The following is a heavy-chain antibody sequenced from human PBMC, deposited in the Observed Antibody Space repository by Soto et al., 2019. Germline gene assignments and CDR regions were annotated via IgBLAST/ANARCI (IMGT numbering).Heavy chain of an antibody. CDR3: AGVPYSSSWYFAFNI. Sequence: ASVKVSCKASGYTFTNFGITWVRQAPGQGLEWMGWISGYNGDTSYAQKFQGRVTMTTDRSTGTAYMELRSLRSDDTAVYYCAGVPYSSSWYFAFNIWGQGTMVTVSS. CDR1: GYTFTNFG. D-gene: IGHD6-13*01. J-gene: IGHJ3*02. CDR2: ISGYNGDT. V-gene: IGHV1-18*01.